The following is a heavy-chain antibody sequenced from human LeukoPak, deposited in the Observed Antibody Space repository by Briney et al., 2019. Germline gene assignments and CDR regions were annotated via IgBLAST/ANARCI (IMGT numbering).Heavy chain of an antibody. D-gene: IGHD5-18*01. J-gene: IGHJ6*03. CDR3: ARDTAMVTEWDYYYYMDV. CDR1: GGTFSSYA. V-gene: IGHV1-69*01. CDR2: IIPIFGTA. Sequence: ASVKVSCKASGGTFSSYAISWVRQAPGQGLEWMGEIIPIFGTANYAQKFQGRVTITADESTSTAYMELSSLRSEDTAVYYCARDTAMVTEWDYYYYMDVWGKGTTVTVSS.